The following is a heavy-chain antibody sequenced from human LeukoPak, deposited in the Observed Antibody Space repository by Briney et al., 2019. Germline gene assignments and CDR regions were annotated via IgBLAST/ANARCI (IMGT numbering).Heavy chain of an antibody. J-gene: IGHJ4*02. CDR3: ARILPTTVTTDY. CDR1: GGSVSAYY. CDR2: VFYSGST. Sequence: SETLSLTCTVSGGSVSAYYWTWIRQPPGKGLEWIGCVFYSGSTNYNPSLKSRVTISVDTSRNQFSLRLSSLTAADTAVYYCARILPTTVTTDYWGKGVLVTVSS. V-gene: IGHV4-59*08. D-gene: IGHD4-17*01.